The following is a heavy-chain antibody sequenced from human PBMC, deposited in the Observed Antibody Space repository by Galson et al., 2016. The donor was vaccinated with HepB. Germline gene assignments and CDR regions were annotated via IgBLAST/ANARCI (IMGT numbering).Heavy chain of an antibody. CDR2: IIPIFHNV. CDR3: ATKPRYCSGENCYYFGMDV. D-gene: IGHD2-15*01. J-gene: IGHJ6*02. CDR1: GVTFRSYI. Sequence: SVKVSCKASGVTFRSYIITWVRQAPGQGLEWMGGIIPIFHNVKSAQKFQGRVIITADASTSTAYMELSSLRPEDTAVYYCATKPRYCSGENCYYFGMDVWGQGTRVTV. V-gene: IGHV1-69*13.